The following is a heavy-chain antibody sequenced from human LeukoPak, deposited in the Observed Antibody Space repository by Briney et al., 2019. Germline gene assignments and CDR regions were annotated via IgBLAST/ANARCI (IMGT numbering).Heavy chain of an antibody. CDR3: ARGYNYDYVWGSYRPNLFDY. Sequence: SETLSLTCTVSSGSISTSNYYWGWVRQPPGKALEWIGNIFYSGSTYYSPSLKSRVTISLDTSRNQFSLKLSSVTAADTAVYYCARGYNYDYVWGSYRPNLFDYWGQGTLVTVSS. D-gene: IGHD3-16*02. CDR1: SGSISTSNYY. CDR2: IFYSGST. J-gene: IGHJ4*02. V-gene: IGHV4-39*07.